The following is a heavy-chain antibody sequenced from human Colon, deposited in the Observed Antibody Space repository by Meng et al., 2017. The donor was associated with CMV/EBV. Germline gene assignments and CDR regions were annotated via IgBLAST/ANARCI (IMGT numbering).Heavy chain of an antibody. CDR1: GGSISSSTYD. CDR2: IYYSGYT. CDR3: ATDYGDYYFDR. D-gene: IGHD4-17*01. V-gene: IGHV4-39*07. J-gene: IGHJ4*02. Sequence: QLQLQGPGQGLVKPSETLSLTCPVSGGSISSSTYDWGWIRQTPGKGLEWIGNIYYSGYTYYNPSLKSRLTISVDTSKNQFSLKLTSVTAADTAVYYCATDYGDYYFDRWGQGTLVTVSS.